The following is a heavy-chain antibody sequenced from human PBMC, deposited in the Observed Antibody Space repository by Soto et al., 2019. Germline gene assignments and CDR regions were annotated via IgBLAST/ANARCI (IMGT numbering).Heavy chain of an antibody. J-gene: IGHJ6*02. CDR2: IYYSGST. CDR3: ARDFTDSSGPTLGMGV. Sequence: SETRSLTCAVSGGSISSGGYYWSWIRQHPGKGLEWIGYIYYSGSTYYNPSLKSRVTISVDTSKSQFSLKLSSVTAADTAVYYCARDFTDSSGPTLGMGVWGQGTTVTVSS. V-gene: IGHV4-31*11. CDR1: GGSISSGGYY. D-gene: IGHD6-19*01.